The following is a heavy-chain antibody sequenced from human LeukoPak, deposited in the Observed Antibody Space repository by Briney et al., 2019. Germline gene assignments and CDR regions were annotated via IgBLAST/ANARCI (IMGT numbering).Heavy chain of an antibody. Sequence: GGSLRLSCAALGFTFVSYRMKWVRQAPGEWLELGSSISRSSSHIHYADSVKGRLTICRDKAKNSLYLQLNSLRAEDTAVYYCARARGHYTESCFDPWGQETLVSVST. CDR1: GFTFVSYR. J-gene: IGHJ5*02. CDR2: ISRSSSHI. V-gene: IGHV3-21*01. D-gene: IGHD2-2*02. CDR3: ARARGHYTESCFDP.